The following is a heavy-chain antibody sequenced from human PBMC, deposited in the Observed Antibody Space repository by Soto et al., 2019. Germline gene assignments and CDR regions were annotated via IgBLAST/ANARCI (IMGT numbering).Heavy chain of an antibody. CDR1: GFTFSDYA. J-gene: IGHJ3*02. CDR2: LGGSNSDT. D-gene: IGHD2-15*01. CDR3: AKDKVDHNSVWDPFDI. V-gene: IGHV3-23*01. Sequence: SGFTFSDYAMSWVRQAPGKGLEWVSGLGGSNSDTHYAASVEGRFTVSRDNSKSTLFLQMNSLRVEDTAVYYCAKDKVDHNSVWDPFDIWGQGTLVTV.